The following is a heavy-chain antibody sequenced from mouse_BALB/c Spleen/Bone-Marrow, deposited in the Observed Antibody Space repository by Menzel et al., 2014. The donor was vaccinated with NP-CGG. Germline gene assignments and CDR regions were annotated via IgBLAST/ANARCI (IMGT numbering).Heavy chain of an antibody. CDR3: ASRGDYSYAMDY. V-gene: IGHV1-80*01. CDR2: IYPGDGDT. D-gene: IGHD1-1*01. J-gene: IGHJ4*01. CDR1: GYTFSNYW. Sequence: QVQLQQSGAELVRPGSSVKISCKASGYTFSNYWMNWMKQRPGQGLDWTGQIYPGDGDTNYIGKFTGKATLTADKSSSTAYMQLSSLTSEDSAVYFCASRGDYSYAMDYWGQGTSVTVSS.